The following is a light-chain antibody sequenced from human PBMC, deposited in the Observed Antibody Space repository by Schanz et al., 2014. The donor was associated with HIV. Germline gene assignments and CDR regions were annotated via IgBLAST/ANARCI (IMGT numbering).Light chain of an antibody. CDR3: QTWGTGIRV. Sequence: QLVLTQSPSASASLGASVKLTCTLSSGYSSYAIAWHQQQPEKGPRYLMKLNSDGSHSKGDGIPDRFSGSSSGAERYLTISSVQSEDEADYYCQTWGTGIRVFGGGTKLTVL. CDR2: LNSDGSH. CDR1: SGYSSYA. J-gene: IGLJ3*02. V-gene: IGLV4-69*01.